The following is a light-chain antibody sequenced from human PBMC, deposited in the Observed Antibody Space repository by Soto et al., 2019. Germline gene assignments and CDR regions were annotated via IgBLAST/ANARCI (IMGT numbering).Light chain of an antibody. Sequence: QSVLTQPPSASGTPGQSLTISCSGSSSNIGSHFVYWYQHLPGTAPKLLIFRDGQRPSGVPARFFGSKSGTSASLAITGLRSEDEADYYCAVWDQSLTGWVFGGGTNDRP. CDR3: AVWDQSLTGWV. V-gene: IGLV1-47*01. CDR1: SSNIGSHF. J-gene: IGLJ3*02. CDR2: RDG.